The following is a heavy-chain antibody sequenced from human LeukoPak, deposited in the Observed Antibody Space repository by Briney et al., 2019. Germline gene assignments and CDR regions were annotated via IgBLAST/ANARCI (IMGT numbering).Heavy chain of an antibody. CDR1: GFTFSGYG. CDR3: AKDGDGEDYYYMDV. V-gene: IGHV3-33*06. J-gene: IGHJ6*03. D-gene: IGHD7-27*01. Sequence: GGSLRLSCAAPGFTFSGYGIHWVRQAPGKRLEWVAVIWYDGSNKYYADSVKGRFTISRDNSKNTLYLQMNSLRAEDTAVYYCAKDGDGEDYYYMDVWGKGTTVTVSS. CDR2: IWYDGSNK.